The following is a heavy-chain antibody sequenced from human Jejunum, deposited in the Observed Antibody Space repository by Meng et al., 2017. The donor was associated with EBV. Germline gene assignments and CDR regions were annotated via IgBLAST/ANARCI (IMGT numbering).Heavy chain of an antibody. V-gene: IGHV4-39*01. CDR2: NYYSGSA. CDR1: NGSISVDIHH. D-gene: IGHD3-10*01. J-gene: IGHJ4*02. CDR3: ARHYRRFVSGEEY. Sequence: QLQLQASGPGLVKPSXXXXPTXNFANGSISVDIHHWGCFRQPPGKGLEWLSSNYYSGSAYFNPSLKSRVSISVDTSKNQFSLRLRSVTATDTAVYYCARHYRRFVSGEEYWGQGTLVTVSS.